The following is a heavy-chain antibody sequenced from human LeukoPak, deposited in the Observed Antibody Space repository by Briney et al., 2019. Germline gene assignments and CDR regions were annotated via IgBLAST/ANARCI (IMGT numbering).Heavy chain of an antibody. CDR1: GFTFSSYS. CDR2: ISSSSSYI. Sequence: GGSLRLSCAASGFTFSSYSMNWVRQAPGKVLEWVSSISSSSSYIYYADSVKGRFTISRDNAKNSLYLQMNSLRAEDTAVYYCARAGSSSSGPSVYWGQGTLVTVSS. V-gene: IGHV3-21*01. D-gene: IGHD6-6*01. CDR3: ARAGSSSSGPSVY. J-gene: IGHJ4*02.